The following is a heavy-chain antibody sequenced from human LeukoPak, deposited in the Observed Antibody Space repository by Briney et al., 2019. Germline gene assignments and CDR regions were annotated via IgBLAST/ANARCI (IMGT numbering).Heavy chain of an antibody. Sequence: PGGSLRLSCAASGFTFSSYWMHWVRQVPGKGLVWVSRINSDGTDTTYADSVKGRFTISRDNAKNTLYLQMNSLIAEDTAVYYCAVTGSSGFFDYWGQGTLVTVSS. D-gene: IGHD6-19*01. CDR2: INSDGTDT. V-gene: IGHV3-74*01. CDR3: AVTGSSGFFDY. CDR1: GFTFSSYW. J-gene: IGHJ4*02.